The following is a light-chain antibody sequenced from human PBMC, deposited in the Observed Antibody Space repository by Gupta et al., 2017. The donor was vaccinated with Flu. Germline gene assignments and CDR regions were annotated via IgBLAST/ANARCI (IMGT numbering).Light chain of an antibody. CDR1: SSNIGNNY. CDR2: GNN. CDR3: GTWDSRLSAAV. Sequence: QSVLTHPPSVSAAPGQKDTISCSGSSSNIGNNYVSWYQQLPGTTPKLLIYGNNKRPSGIPDRFSGSKSGTSATLGITGLQTGDEADYYCGTWDSRLSAAVFGGGTQLTVL. V-gene: IGLV1-51*01. J-gene: IGLJ7*01.